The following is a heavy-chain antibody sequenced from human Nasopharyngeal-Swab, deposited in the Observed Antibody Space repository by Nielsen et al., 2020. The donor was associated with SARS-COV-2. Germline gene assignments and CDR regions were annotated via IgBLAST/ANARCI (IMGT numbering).Heavy chain of an antibody. V-gene: IGHV3-11*06. CDR3: ARYSSGWNFDY. Sequence: GGSLRLSCAASGFTFSDYYMGWIRQAPGKGLEWVSYISSSSSDTNYADSVKGRFIISRDNAKNSLYLQMNSLRAEDTAVYYCARYSSGWNFDYWGQGILVTVSS. J-gene: IGHJ4*02. CDR2: ISSSSSDT. CDR1: GFTFSDYY. D-gene: IGHD6-19*01.